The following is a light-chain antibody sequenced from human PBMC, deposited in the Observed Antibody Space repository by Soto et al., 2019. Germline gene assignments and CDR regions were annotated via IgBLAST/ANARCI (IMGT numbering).Light chain of an antibody. V-gene: IGLV2-23*01. Sequence: QSALTQPASVSGSPGQSITISCTGTSSDVGSYNFVSWYQQHPGKAPKLMIYEGSKRPSGVSNHFSGSKSGNTASLTISGLQAEDEADYYCCSYAGSSTWVFGGGTKLTVL. J-gene: IGLJ3*02. CDR1: SSDVGSYNF. CDR2: EGS. CDR3: CSYAGSSTWV.